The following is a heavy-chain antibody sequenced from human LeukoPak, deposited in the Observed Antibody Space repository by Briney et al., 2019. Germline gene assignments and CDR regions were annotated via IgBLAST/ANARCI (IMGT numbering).Heavy chain of an antibody. Sequence: AGGSLRLSCAASGFTFSEYAMNWVRQAPGKGLEWVSHITGGGERTYFADSVKGRFTMSRDNSKNTLYLQMSSLRAEDTAVYYCAKDFVARNGLYDAFDVWGQGTMVSVS. V-gene: IGHV3-23*01. D-gene: IGHD5-24*01. J-gene: IGHJ3*01. CDR2: ITGGGERT. CDR1: GFTFSEYA. CDR3: AKDFVARNGLYDAFDV.